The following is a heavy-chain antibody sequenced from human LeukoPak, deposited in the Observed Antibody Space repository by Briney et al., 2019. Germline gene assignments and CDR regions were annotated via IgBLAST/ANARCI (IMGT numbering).Heavy chain of an antibody. J-gene: IGHJ4*02. CDR1: GFTFSSYV. Sequence: PGGSLRLSCAASGFTFSSYVMHWVRQAPGKGLEWVAVVSYDGSNKYYADSVKGRFTISRDNSKNTLYLQMNSLRAEDTAVYYCARESRDGYNYLDYWGQGTLVTVSS. V-gene: IGHV3-30-3*01. D-gene: IGHD5-24*01. CDR2: VSYDGSNK. CDR3: ARESRDGYNYLDY.